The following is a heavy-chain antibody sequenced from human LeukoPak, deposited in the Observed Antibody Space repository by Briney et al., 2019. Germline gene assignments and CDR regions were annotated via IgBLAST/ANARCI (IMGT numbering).Heavy chain of an antibody. Sequence: PSETLSLTCTVSGGSISSYYWSWIRQPPGKGLEWIGYIYTSGSTNYNPSLKSRVTISVDTSKNQFSLKLSSVTAADTAVYYCARSRAHTYYYYMDVWGKGTTVTVSS. J-gene: IGHJ6*03. CDR3: ARSRAHTYYYYMDV. CDR1: GGSISSYY. V-gene: IGHV4-4*09. CDR2: IYTSGST.